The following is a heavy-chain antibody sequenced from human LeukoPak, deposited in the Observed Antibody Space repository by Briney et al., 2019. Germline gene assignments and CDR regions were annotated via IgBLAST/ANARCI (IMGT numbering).Heavy chain of an antibody. CDR2: ISYSGST. CDR3: ARDQSLWTGYYIWNYSDP. J-gene: IGHJ5*02. D-gene: IGHD3/OR15-3a*01. V-gene: IGHV4-59*01. CDR1: GGSISNYY. Sequence: PSETLSLTCTVSGGSISNYYWSWIRQPPGKGLEWIGYISYSGSTKYNPSLKSRVSISVDTSKNQFSLNLTSVTAADTAVYYCARDQSLWTGYYIWNYSDPWGQGTLVTVSS.